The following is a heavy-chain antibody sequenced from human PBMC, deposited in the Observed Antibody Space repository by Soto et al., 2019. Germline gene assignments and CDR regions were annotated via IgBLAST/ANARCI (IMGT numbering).Heavy chain of an antibody. J-gene: IGHJ3*01. CDR3: ARLYPYYDILTGSQIYGFDF. CDR2: IYYSGST. D-gene: IGHD3-9*01. Sequence: SETLSLTCTVSGESIRSDTDYWAWIRQPPGKGPEWIGSIYYSGSTYYKPSLKSRITISVDTSKNQFYLKLSSVTAADTAVYYCARLYPYYDILTGSQIYGFDFWGQGTMVTVSS. V-gene: IGHV4-39*07. CDR1: GESIRSDTDY.